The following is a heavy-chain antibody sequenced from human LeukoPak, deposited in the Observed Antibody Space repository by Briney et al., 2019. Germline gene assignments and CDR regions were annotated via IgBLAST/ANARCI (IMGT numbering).Heavy chain of an antibody. CDR1: GFTFDDYA. CDR2: ISWNSGSI. Sequence: PGGSLRLSCAASGFTFDDYAMHWVRQAPGKGLEWVSGISWNSGSIGYADSVKGRFTISRDDAKNSLYLQMNSLRAEDTALYYCAKAMTTVVTRPFDYWGQGTLVTVSS. J-gene: IGHJ4*02. CDR3: AKAMTTVVTRPFDY. V-gene: IGHV3-9*01. D-gene: IGHD4-23*01.